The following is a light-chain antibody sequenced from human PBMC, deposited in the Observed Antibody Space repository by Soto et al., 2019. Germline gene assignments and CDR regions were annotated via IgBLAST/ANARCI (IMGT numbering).Light chain of an antibody. CDR2: RNS. CDR1: SSNIGAGYD. CDR3: QSYDSSLSGVV. Sequence: QPVLTQPPSVSGAPGQRVTISCTGSSSNIGAGYDVHWYQQLPGTAPKSLIYRNSNRPSGVSARFSGSKSGTSASLAITGLQAEDEADYYCQSYDSSLSGVVFGGGTKVTVL. V-gene: IGLV1-40*01. J-gene: IGLJ2*01.